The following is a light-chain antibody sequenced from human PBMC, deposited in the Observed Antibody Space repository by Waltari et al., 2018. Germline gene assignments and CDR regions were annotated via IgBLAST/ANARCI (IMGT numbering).Light chain of an antibody. Sequence: DIQMTQSPSSVSAFVGDRVTITFRASQSISNWLAWYQQKPGNAPKLLIYGVSDLHSGVPSRFSGSGAGTDFTLTISSLQAEDFATYYCQQVNSFPATFGGGTTVEIK. J-gene: IGKJ4*01. CDR3: QQVNSFPAT. CDR1: QSISNW. CDR2: GVS. V-gene: IGKV1-12*01.